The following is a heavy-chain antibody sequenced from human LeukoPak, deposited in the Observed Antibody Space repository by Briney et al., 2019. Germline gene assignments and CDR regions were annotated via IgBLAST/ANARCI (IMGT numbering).Heavy chain of an antibody. CDR2: IKLDGSEK. V-gene: IGHV3-7*03. Sequence: GGSLRLSCVASGFTFGKYWMSWVRQAPGKGLEWVANIKLDGSEKNYVDSVKGRFTISRDNTKNSLYLQMNSLRAEDTAVFYCARDRRYYDFWSAPYGMDVWGQGTTVTVSS. J-gene: IGHJ6*02. CDR1: GFTFGKYW. D-gene: IGHD3-3*01. CDR3: ARDRRYYDFWSAPYGMDV.